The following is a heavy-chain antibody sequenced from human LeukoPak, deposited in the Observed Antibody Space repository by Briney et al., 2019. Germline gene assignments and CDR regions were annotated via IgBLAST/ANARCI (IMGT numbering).Heavy chain of an antibody. Sequence: AGGSLRLSCAASGFTFSSYAMSWVRQAPGKGLEWVSRINSDGSSTSYADSVKGRFTISRDNAKNTLYLQMNSLRAEDTAVYYCATSGGYYDSSGYYYELYYFDYWGQGTLVTVSS. D-gene: IGHD3-22*01. J-gene: IGHJ4*02. V-gene: IGHV3-74*01. CDR2: INSDGSST. CDR1: GFTFSSYA. CDR3: ATSGGYYDSSGYYYELYYFDY.